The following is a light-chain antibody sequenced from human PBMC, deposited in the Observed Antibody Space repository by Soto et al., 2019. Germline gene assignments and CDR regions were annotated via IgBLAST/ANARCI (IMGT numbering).Light chain of an antibody. Sequence: DLQMTQSPSCLSASVGDRFTITCRASQSISSYLNWYQKKPGKAPKLLIYDASNLETGVPSRLSGSGSGTDFTFTISSLKTEDIATYYCQQYDNLTLTFGGGTKVDIK. J-gene: IGKJ4*01. CDR3: QQYDNLTLT. CDR1: QSISSY. V-gene: IGKV1-33*01. CDR2: DAS.